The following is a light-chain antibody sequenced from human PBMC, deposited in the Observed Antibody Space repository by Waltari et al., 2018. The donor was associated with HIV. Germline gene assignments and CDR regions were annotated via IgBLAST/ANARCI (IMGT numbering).Light chain of an antibody. V-gene: IGKV1-33*01. CDR2: DAS. CDR3: QQFADLPLT. Sequence: DIQITQSPSSLSASLGDKVPIPCQASQDFLHYLNWYQKKPGKAPKLLIFDASKLHTGVPSRFSGSGSGTDLTFTITSLQPEDIGTYYCQQFADLPLTFGGGTQVEIK. CDR1: QDFLHY. J-gene: IGKJ4*01.